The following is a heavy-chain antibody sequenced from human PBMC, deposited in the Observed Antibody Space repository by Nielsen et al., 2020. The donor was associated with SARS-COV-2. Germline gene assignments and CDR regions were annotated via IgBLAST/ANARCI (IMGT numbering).Heavy chain of an antibody. J-gene: IGHJ4*02. Sequence: ASVKVSCKTSGYTFTSFAIHWVRQAPGQSLEWMRWINAGNGNTKYSQKFQGRVTMTRDTSANTAYMELSSLSSEDTAVYYCARITPSSGWDYWGQGTLVTVSS. CDR3: ARITPSSGWDY. CDR2: INAGNGNT. D-gene: IGHD6-19*01. V-gene: IGHV1-3*01. CDR1: GYTFTSFA.